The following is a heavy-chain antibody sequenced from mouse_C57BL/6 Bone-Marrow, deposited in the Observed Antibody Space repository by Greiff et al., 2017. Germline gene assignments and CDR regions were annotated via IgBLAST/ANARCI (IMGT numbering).Heavy chain of an antibody. J-gene: IGHJ2*01. CDR3: ALLLRGFDY. D-gene: IGHD1-1*01. CDR1: GFSLSTSGMG. Sequence: QVTLKVPGPGLLQSSQTLSLTCSFSGFSLSTSGMGVSWIRQPSGKGLEWLAHIYCDDDKRYKPSLKSRLTISKDTSRTQVFLKITSVHTADTATYYCALLLRGFDYWGQGTTLTVSS. V-gene: IGHV8-12*01. CDR2: IYCDDDK.